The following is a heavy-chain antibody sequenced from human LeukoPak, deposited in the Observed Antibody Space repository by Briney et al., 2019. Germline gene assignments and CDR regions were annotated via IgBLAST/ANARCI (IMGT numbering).Heavy chain of an antibody. J-gene: IGHJ6*03. CDR2: LYYMRGA. Sequence: SETVSLTCTVSGGSISGYYWNWSRQPPGKGVEWIGNLYYMRGAWYKSSLKSRVTISVDTSKNQFSLKLSSVTAADTAVYYCARATRDYYYYMDVWGKGTTVTVSS. V-gene: IGHV4-59*01. CDR3: ARATRDYYYYMDV. CDR1: GGSISGYY.